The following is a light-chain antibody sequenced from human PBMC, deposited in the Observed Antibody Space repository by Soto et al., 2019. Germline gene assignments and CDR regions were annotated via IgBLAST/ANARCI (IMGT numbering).Light chain of an antibody. V-gene: IGLV1-40*01. CDR2: GNN. CDR1: SSNIGAAYD. Sequence: QSVLTQPPSVSGAPGQKVTISCTRSSSNIGAAYDVHWYQHLPGTAPKLLIYGNNNRTSGVPDRLSGSKSGTSASLAITGLQAEDEADYYCQSYDISLSGWVFGGGTKLTVL. J-gene: IGLJ3*02. CDR3: QSYDISLSGWV.